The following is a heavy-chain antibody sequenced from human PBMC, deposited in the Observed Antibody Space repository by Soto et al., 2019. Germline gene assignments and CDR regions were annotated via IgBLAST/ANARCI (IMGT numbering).Heavy chain of an antibody. CDR1: GFTFSTYW. Sequence: LRLSCAASGFTFSTYWMHWVRQAPGKGLVWVSRINYDGSSTDYADSVKGRFTISRDNAKNTLYLQMNTLTAEDTAVYYCTRGPRPTSVGTGAYWGQGTLVTVSS. CDR3: TRGPRPTSVGTGAY. V-gene: IGHV3-74*01. D-gene: IGHD3-10*01. CDR2: INYDGSST. J-gene: IGHJ4*02.